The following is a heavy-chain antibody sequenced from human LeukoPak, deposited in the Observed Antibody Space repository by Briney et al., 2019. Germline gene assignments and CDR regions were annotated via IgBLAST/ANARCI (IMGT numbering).Heavy chain of an antibody. CDR2: INWNGGST. CDR1: GFTFSSYA. V-gene: IGHV3-20*04. CDR3: ARQADSSSDPPYFDY. D-gene: IGHD6-6*01. Sequence: PGGSLRLSCAASGFTFSSYAMSWVRQAPGKGLEWVSGINWNGGSTSYADSVKGRFTISRDNAKSSLYLQMNSLRAEDTALYYCARQADSSSDPPYFDYWGQGTLVTVSS. J-gene: IGHJ4*02.